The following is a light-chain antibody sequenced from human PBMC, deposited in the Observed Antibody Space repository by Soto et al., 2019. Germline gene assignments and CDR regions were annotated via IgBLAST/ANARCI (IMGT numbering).Light chain of an antibody. CDR1: SSNVGAGYD. CDR2: ADI. V-gene: IGLV1-40*01. Sequence: QSVLTQPPSVSGAPGQRVTISCTGSSSNVGAGYDVHWYQQLLGTAPKLLIYADINRPSGVPDRFSGSRSGTSASLAITGLQAEDEADYYCQSYDSSLSGSVFGGGTKLTVL. J-gene: IGLJ2*01. CDR3: QSYDSSLSGSV.